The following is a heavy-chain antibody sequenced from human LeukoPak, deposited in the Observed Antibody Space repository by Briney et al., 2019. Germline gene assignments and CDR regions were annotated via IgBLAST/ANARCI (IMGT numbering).Heavy chain of an antibody. D-gene: IGHD5-12*01. CDR3: ARDLVATITDYYYGMDV. J-gene: IGHJ6*02. CDR2: ISAYNGNT. V-gene: IGHV1-18*01. Sequence: GASVKVSCKASGYTFTSYGISWVRQAPGQGLEWTGWISAYNGNTNYAQKLQGRVTMTTDTSTSTAYMELRSLRSDDTAVYYCARDLVATITDYYYGMDVWGQGTTVTVSS. CDR1: GYTFTSYG.